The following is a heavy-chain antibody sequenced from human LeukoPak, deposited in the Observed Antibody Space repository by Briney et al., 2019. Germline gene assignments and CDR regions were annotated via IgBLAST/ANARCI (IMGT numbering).Heavy chain of an antibody. V-gene: IGHV4-38-2*02. CDR1: GYSISTGYY. Sequence: SSETLSFTCTVSGYSISTGYYWGWIRQPPGKGLEWIGSMYHSGSTYYNPSLKSRVTISVDTSKNQFSLKLSSVTAADTAVYYCARDIRYYDFWSGYYPYNWFDPWGQGTLVTVSS. CDR3: ARDIRYYDFWSGYYPYNWFDP. CDR2: MYHSGST. J-gene: IGHJ5*02. D-gene: IGHD3-3*01.